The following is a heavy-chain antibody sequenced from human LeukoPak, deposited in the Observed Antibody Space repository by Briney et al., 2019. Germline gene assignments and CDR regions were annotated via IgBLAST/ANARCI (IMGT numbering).Heavy chain of an antibody. J-gene: IGHJ4*02. V-gene: IGHV1-2*02. CDR1: GYTFTGYY. D-gene: IGHD5/OR15-5a*01. CDR2: INPNSGGT. CDR3: ARVFFDYPFDY. Sequence: ASVKVSCKASGYTFTGYYLHGVGQAPGQGLEWMGWINPNSGGTNYAQKFQGRVTMTRDTSISTAYMELSRLISDDTAVYYCARVFFDYPFDYWGQGTLVTVSS.